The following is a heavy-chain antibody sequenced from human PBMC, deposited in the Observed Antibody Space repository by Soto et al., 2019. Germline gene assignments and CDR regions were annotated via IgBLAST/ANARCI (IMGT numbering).Heavy chain of an antibody. CDR1: GGSISSSSYY. V-gene: IGHV4-39*01. J-gene: IGHJ4*02. CDR2: IYYSGST. D-gene: IGHD6-25*01. Sequence: QLQLQESGPGLVKPSETLSLTCTVSGGSISSSSYYWGWIRQPPGKGLEWIGSIYYSGSTYYNPSLKSRVTMSVDTSKNQFSLKLSSVTAADTAVYYCARLAGYKGSYFDYWGQGTLVTVSS. CDR3: ARLAGYKGSYFDY.